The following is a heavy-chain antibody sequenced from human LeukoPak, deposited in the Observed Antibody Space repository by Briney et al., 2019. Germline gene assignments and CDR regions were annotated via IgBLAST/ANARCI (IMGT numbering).Heavy chain of an antibody. CDR1: GGSISSGGYY. CDR3: ARANNYVPLRLTS. V-gene: IGHV4-31*03. J-gene: IGHJ2*01. D-gene: IGHD3-10*02. CDR2: IYYSGST. Sequence: SETLSLTCTVSGGSISSGGYYWSWIRQHPGKGLEWVGYIYYSGSTYYNPSLKSRVTISVDTSKNQLSLNLSSVTAADTAVYSCARANNYVPLRLTSGGRGPLFTASS.